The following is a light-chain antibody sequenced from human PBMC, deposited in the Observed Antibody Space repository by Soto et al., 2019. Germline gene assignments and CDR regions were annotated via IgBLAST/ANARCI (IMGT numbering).Light chain of an antibody. CDR1: SSDVGGYNY. J-gene: IGLJ1*01. V-gene: IGLV2-14*01. CDR3: SSYTSSSIPYV. CDR2: DVS. Sequence: QSVLTQPASVSGSPGQSITISCTGNSSDVGGYNYVSWYQQHPGKAPKLMIYDVSNRPSGVSNRFSGSKSGNTASLTISGLQAEDEADYYCSSYTSSSIPYVFGTGTKVTV.